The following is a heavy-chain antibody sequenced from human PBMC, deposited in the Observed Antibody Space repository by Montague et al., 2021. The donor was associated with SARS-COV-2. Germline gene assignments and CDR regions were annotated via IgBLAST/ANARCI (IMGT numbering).Heavy chain of an antibody. CDR3: VRDGGNWYYFGY. J-gene: IGHJ4*02. D-gene: IGHD3-16*01. CDR1: GVSITSYY. Sequence: SETLSLTCSIPGVSITSYYWSWVRQPAGKGLEWIGHIYASGSTNYSPSLKSRVRLSIDNPKNQFSLKLESLTAADTAVYYCVRDGGNWYYFGYWGQGALVTVSS. CDR2: IYASGST. V-gene: IGHV4-4*07.